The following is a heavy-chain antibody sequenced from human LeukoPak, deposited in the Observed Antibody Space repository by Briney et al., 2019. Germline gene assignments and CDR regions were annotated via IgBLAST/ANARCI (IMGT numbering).Heavy chain of an antibody. CDR2: ITSSGSST. V-gene: IGHV3-23*01. J-gene: IGHJ4*02. D-gene: IGHD2-8*02. Sequence: PGGSLRLSCAASGFTFSSYAMSWVRQAPGKGLEWVSDITSSGSSTYYADSVKGRFTISRDNSKNTLYLQMGSLRAEDTAVYYCGKDSRTGGPRAFDSWGQGTLVTVSS. CDR3: GKDSRTGGPRAFDS. CDR1: GFTFSSYA.